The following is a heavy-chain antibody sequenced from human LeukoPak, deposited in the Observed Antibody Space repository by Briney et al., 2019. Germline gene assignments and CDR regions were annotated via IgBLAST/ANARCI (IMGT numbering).Heavy chain of an antibody. CDR3: ARGIGTATNAFDI. Sequence: PGGSLRLSCAASGFTVSSTYMAWVRQAQGKGLEWVSVIYSGGSTYYTDSVKGRFTISRDNSKNTLYLQMNSLRAEDTAVYYCARGIGTATNAFDIWGQGTMVTVSS. D-gene: IGHD5-12*01. V-gene: IGHV3-53*01. J-gene: IGHJ3*02. CDR2: IYSGGST. CDR1: GFTVSSTY.